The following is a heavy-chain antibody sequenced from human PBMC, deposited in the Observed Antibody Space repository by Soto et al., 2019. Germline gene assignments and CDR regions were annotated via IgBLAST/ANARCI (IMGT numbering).Heavy chain of an antibody. D-gene: IGHD3-16*01. Sequence: VGSLRHSCAASGFTCSSYAMNWVRQTPGKGLEWISYISTSGATIYYADSVRGRFTISRDNAKNSLSLQMNSLRAEDTALYYCARGPVSNDHYFDYWGQGAQLTVSS. V-gene: IGHV3-48*01. CDR2: ISTSGATI. J-gene: IGHJ4*02. CDR3: ARGPVSNDHYFDY. CDR1: GFTCSSYA.